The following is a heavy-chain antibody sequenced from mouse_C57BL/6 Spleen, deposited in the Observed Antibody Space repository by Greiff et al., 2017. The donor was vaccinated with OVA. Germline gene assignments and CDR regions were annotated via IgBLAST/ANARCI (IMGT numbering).Heavy chain of an antibody. V-gene: IGHV1-82*01. D-gene: IGHD1-1*01. J-gene: IGHJ4*01. Sequence: VQLQQSGPELVKPGASVKISCKASGYAFSSSWMNWVQQRPGKGLEWIGRIYPGDGGTNYNGKFKGKATLTADKSYSTAYMQLSSLKSEDDAVYFCARDYGRRYYAMDYWGQGTSVTVSS. CDR2: IYPGDGGT. CDR3: ARDYGRRYYAMDY. CDR1: GYAFSSSW.